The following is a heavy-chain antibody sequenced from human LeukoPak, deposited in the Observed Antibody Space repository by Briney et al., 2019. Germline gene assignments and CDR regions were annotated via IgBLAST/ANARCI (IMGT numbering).Heavy chain of an antibody. V-gene: IGHV1-69*13. CDR2: IIPIFGTA. D-gene: IGHD2-2*01. J-gene: IGHJ4*02. Sequence: SVKVSCKASGGTFSSYAISWVRQAPGQGLEWMGGIIPIFGTANYAQKFQGRVTITADESTSTAYMELSSLRSEDTAVYYCARKKDIVVNTGNGYAGYYFDYWGQGTLVTVSS. CDR3: ARKKDIVVNTGNGYAGYYFDY. CDR1: GGTFSSYA.